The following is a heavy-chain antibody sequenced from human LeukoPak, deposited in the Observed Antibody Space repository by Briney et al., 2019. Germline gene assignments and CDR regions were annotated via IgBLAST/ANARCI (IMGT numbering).Heavy chain of an antibody. CDR3: ARGATDITRWFDP. J-gene: IGHJ5*02. D-gene: IGHD3-3*01. CDR2: ISGSGGST. CDR1: GLTFSNYG. V-gene: IGHV3-23*01. Sequence: GGSLRLSCAASGLTFSNYGMSWVRQAPGKGLEWVSAISGSGGSTYYADSVKGRFTISRDNAKNSLYLQMNGLRAEDTAAYYCARGATDITRWFDPWGQGTLVFVSS.